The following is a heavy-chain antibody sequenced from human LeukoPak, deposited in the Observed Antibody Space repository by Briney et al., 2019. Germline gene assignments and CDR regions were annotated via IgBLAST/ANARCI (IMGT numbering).Heavy chain of an antibody. CDR3: GKDPPGSRIIMAAFDY. V-gene: IGHV3-30-3*01. D-gene: IGHD3-10*01. CDR2: ISYDGNNK. CDR1: GFPFSSYA. Sequence: GGSLRLSCAASGFPFSSYAMHWVRQAPGKGLEWVALISYDGNNKYYADSVKGRFTISRDNSKNTLFLQMNSLRAEDTAVYYCGKDPPGSRIIMAAFDYSGQGTLVTVSS. J-gene: IGHJ4*02.